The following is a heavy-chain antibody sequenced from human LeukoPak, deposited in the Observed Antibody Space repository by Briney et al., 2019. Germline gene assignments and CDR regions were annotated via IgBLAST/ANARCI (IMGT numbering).Heavy chain of an antibody. V-gene: IGHV1-18*01. J-gene: IGHJ3*02. CDR2: ISNKNGNT. D-gene: IGHD2-2*01. CDR3: ARDRVSSTSCCDALDM. CDR1: GYTFINYD. Sequence: ASVKVSCKASGYTFINYDISWVRQAPAQGLEWMGWISNKNGNTKYAQKLQGRVTMTTDTSTSTAYMELRSLRSDDTAVYYCARDRVSSTSCCDALDMWGQGTKVTVSS.